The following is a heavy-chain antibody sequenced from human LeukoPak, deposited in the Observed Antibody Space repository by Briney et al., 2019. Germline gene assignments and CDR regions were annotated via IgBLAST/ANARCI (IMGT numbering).Heavy chain of an antibody. V-gene: IGHV3-30*02. CDR1: GFTFSSYG. CDR3: ARDEARGYSYGPGGDFDY. Sequence: GGSLRLSCAASGFTFSSYGMHWVRQAPGKGLEWVAFIRYDGSNKYYADSVKGRFTISRDNSKNTLYLQMNSLRAEDTAVYYCARDEARGYSYGPGGDFDYWGQGTLVTVSS. J-gene: IGHJ4*02. D-gene: IGHD5-18*01. CDR2: IRYDGSNK.